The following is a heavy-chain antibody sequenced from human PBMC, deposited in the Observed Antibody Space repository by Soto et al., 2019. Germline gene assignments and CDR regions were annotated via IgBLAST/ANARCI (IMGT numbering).Heavy chain of an antibody. CDR3: AREGVRGVTTPYYSYYGMDV. Sequence: ASVKVSCKASGYTFTGYYMHWVRQAPGQGLEWMGWINPNSGGTNYAQKFQGWVTMTRDTSISTAYMELSRLRSDDTAVYYCAREGVRGVTTPYYSYYGMDVWGQGTTVTVSS. CDR1: GYTFTGYY. V-gene: IGHV1-2*04. D-gene: IGHD3-10*01. CDR2: INPNSGGT. J-gene: IGHJ6*02.